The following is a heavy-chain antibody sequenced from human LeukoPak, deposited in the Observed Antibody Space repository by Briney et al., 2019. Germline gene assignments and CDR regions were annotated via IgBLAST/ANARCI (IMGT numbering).Heavy chain of an antibody. D-gene: IGHD3-3*01. CDR3: ARGSTYDFWSGDALDV. CDR1: GFTFSSFA. CDR2: TTGNGGAT. J-gene: IGHJ3*01. Sequence: PGGSLRLSCAASGFTFSSFAMSWVRQAPGKGLEWVSATTGNGGATFYADSVKGRFTISRDSSQKILNLQMNNLRVEDTAIYYCARGSTYDFWSGDALDVWGQGTMVTVAS. V-gene: IGHV3-23*01.